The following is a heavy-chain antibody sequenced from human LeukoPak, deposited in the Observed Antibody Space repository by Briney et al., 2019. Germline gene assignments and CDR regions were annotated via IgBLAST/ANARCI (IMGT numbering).Heavy chain of an antibody. CDR2: ISAYNGNT. CDR3: ARDILRLRLGELSSKRDY. J-gene: IGHJ4*02. D-gene: IGHD3-16*02. V-gene: IGHV1-18*01. CDR1: GYTFTSYG. Sequence: GASVKVSCKASGYTFTSYGISWVRQAPGQGLEWMGWISAYNGNTNYAQKLQGRVTMTTDTSTSTAYMELRSLRSDDTAVYYCARDILRLRLGELSSKRDYWGQGTLVTVSS.